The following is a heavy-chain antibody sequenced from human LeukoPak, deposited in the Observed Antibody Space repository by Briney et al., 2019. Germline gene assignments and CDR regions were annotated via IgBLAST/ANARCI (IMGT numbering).Heavy chain of an antibody. V-gene: IGHV4-4*07. D-gene: IGHD2-15*01. CDR2: VHASGST. Sequence: PSETLSLTCNVSRGSVSSYFWSWIRQPAGKGLEWIGRVHASGSTNYSPSLRSRVTISLDKSNNNFSLKLTSVTAADTAVYHCARDADSVSGVFGRWGRGIPVIVSS. CDR3: ARDADSVSGVFGR. CDR1: RGSVSSYF. J-gene: IGHJ2*01.